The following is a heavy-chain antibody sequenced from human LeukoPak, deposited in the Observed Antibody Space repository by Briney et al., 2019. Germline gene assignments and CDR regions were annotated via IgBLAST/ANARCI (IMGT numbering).Heavy chain of an antibody. CDR3: AKGGSYYEYYLDY. V-gene: IGHV3-23*01. CDR1: GFTFSSYA. CDR2: ISGSGGST. J-gene: IGHJ4*02. Sequence: GGSLRLSCAASGFTFSSYAMSWVRQAPGKGLEWVSAISGSGGSTYYADSVKGRFTISRDNSKDTLYLQMNSLRAEDTAVYYCAKGGSYYEYYLDYWGQGTLVTVSS. D-gene: IGHD1-26*01.